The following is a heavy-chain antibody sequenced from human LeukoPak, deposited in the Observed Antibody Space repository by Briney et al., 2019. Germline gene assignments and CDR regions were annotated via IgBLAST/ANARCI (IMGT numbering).Heavy chain of an antibody. V-gene: IGHV4-34*01. CDR2: INHSGST. CDR1: GGSFSGYY. J-gene: IGHJ4*02. D-gene: IGHD2-21*02. CDR3: ARISPYCGGDCYSTHYYFDY. Sequence: SETLSLTCVVYGGSFSGYYWSWIRQPPGKGLEWIGEINHSGSTNYNPSLKSRVTISVDTSKNQFSLKLSSVTAADTAVYYCARISPYCGGDCYSTHYYFDYWGQGTLVTVSS.